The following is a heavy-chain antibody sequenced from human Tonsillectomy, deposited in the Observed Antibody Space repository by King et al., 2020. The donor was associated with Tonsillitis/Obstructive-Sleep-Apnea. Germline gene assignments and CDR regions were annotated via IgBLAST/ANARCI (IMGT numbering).Heavy chain of an antibody. V-gene: IGHV4-59*08. CDR2: VYYSGST. CDR1: GGSISSNY. J-gene: IGHJ2*01. D-gene: IGHD7-27*01. CDR3: ARASLTGDRAWYFDL. Sequence: QLQESGPGLVKPSETLSLTCTVSGGSISSNYWSWIRQPPGKGLEWIGYVYYSGSTNYNPSLKSRVTISVDTSKNQFSLKLRSVTAADTAVYYCARASLTGDRAWYFDLWGRGTQVTVPS.